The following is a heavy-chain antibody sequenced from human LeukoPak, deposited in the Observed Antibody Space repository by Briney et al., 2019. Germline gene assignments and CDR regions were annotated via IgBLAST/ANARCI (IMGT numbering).Heavy chain of an antibody. D-gene: IGHD1-26*01. J-gene: IGHJ4*02. CDR2: IYYSGST. V-gene: IGHV4-39*01. Sequence: SETLSLTCTVSGGSISRRGYYWGWIRQPPGKGLEWIGSIYYSGSTYYNPSLKSRVTISVDTSKNQFSLKLSSVTAADTAVYYCARLATTRAYYFDYWVQGTLVTVSS. CDR3: ARLATTRAYYFDY. CDR1: GGSISRRGYY.